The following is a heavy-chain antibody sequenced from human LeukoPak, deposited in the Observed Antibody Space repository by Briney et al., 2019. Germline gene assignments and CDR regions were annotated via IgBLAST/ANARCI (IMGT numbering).Heavy chain of an antibody. Sequence: PGGSLRLSFAASGFTFSSYSMNWVRQAPGKGLEWVSSISSSSSYIYYADSVKGRFTISRDNAKNSLYLQMNSLRAEDTAVYYCARVVATMFYYYYYYMDVWGKGATVTVSS. V-gene: IGHV3-21*01. CDR2: ISSSSSYI. CDR3: ARVVATMFYYYYYYMDV. CDR1: GFTFSSYS. J-gene: IGHJ6*03. D-gene: IGHD5-12*01.